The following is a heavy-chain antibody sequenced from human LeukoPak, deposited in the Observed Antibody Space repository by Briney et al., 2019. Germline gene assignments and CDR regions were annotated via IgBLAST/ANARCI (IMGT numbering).Heavy chain of an antibody. V-gene: IGHV4-30-4*01. CDR2: IYFSGTN. D-gene: IGHD5-24*01. J-gene: IGHJ4*02. CDR3: ARSTGWLQPFDY. Sequence: SETLSLTCTVSGGSISSGDYYWSWVRQPPGKALEWIGYIYFSGTNYYKPALKSRVSMSVDTSKNQFSLKLSSVTAADTAMYYCARSTGWLQPFDYWGQGTLVTVSS. CDR1: GGSISSGDYY.